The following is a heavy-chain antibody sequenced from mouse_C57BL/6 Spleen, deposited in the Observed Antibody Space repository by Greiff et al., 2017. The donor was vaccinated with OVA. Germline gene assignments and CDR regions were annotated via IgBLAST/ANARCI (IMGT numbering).Heavy chain of an antibody. D-gene: IGHD2-3*01. V-gene: IGHV1-15*01. CDR2: IDPETGGT. Sequence: VQGVESGAELVRPGASVTLSCKASGYTFTDYEMHWVKQTPVHGLEWIGAIDPETGGTAYNQKFKGKAILTADKSSSTAYMELRSLTSEDSAVYYCTRGAMGWLPPFDYWGQGTTLTVSS. CDR1: GYTFTDYE. CDR3: TRGAMGWLPPFDY. J-gene: IGHJ2*01.